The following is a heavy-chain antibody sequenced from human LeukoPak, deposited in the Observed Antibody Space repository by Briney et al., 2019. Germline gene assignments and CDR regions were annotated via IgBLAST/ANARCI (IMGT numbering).Heavy chain of an antibody. D-gene: IGHD3-9*01. CDR1: GFTFSNFW. CDR3: ARRAGYDILTGYDY. CDR2: IKQDGSEK. J-gene: IGHJ4*02. Sequence: GGSLRLSCAASGFTFSNFWMHWVRQAPGKGLEWVANIKQDGSEKYYVDSVKGRFTISRDNAKNSLYLQMNSLRAEDTAVYYCARRAGYDILTGYDYWGQGTLVTVSS. V-gene: IGHV3-7*01.